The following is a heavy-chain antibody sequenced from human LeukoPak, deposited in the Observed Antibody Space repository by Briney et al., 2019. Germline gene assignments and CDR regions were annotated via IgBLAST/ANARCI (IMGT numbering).Heavy chain of an antibody. D-gene: IGHD6-19*01. CDR2: IYTSGST. CDR1: GGSISSGSYY. CDR3: ARGGRSGLTY. J-gene: IGHJ4*02. Sequence: SETLSLTCTVSGGSISSGSYYWSWIRQPAGKGLEWIGRIYTSGSTNYNPSLKSRVTISVDTSKNQFSLKLSSVTAADTAVYYCARGGRSGLTYWGQGTLVTDSS. V-gene: IGHV4-61*02.